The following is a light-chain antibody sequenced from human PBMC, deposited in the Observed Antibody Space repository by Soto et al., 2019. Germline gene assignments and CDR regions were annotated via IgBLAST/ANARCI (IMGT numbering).Light chain of an antibody. J-gene: IGLJ2*01. V-gene: IGLV2-14*01. Sequence: QSALTQPASVSGSLGQSITISCTGTSSDVGAYNYVSWYQQHPDKAPKLLIFEVTNRPSGVSGRFSGSKSGITASLSISGLLPEDEGDYYCSAYTSRSSVVFGGGTKLTVL. CDR2: EVT. CDR1: SSDVGAYNY. CDR3: SAYTSRSSVV.